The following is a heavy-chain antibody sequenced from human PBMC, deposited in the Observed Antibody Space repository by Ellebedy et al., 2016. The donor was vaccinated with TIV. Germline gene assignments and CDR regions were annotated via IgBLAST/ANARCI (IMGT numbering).Heavy chain of an antibody. Sequence: SETLSLXXTVSGGSISSSSYYWGWIRQPPGKGLEWIGSIYYSGSTYYNPSLKSRVTISVDTSKNQFSLKLSSVTAADTAVYYCARLGVSSGWRDYWGQGTLVTVSS. J-gene: IGHJ4*02. CDR2: IYYSGST. CDR3: ARLGVSSGWRDY. CDR1: GGSISSSSYY. D-gene: IGHD6-19*01. V-gene: IGHV4-39*07.